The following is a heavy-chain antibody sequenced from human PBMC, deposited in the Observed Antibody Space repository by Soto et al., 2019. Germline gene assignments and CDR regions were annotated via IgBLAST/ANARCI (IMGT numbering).Heavy chain of an antibody. V-gene: IGHV3-73*01. CDR2: IRSKANKYAT. J-gene: IGHJ2*01. CDR1: GFSISGSA. D-gene: IGHD6-19*01. CDR3: TSPRIAVAGVLWYFAL. Sequence: DVQLVESGGGLVQPGGSLKLSCAASGFSISGSAMHWVRQASGKGLEWIGRIRSKANKYATSYAASGEGRFTISRDDSKNTAFLEMNDLQTEDSAVYFCTSPRIAVAGVLWYFALGGRGTLFTVSS.